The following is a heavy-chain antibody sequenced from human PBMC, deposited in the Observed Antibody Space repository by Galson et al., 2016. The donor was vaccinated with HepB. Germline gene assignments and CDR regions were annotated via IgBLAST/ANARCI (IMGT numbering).Heavy chain of an antibody. CDR1: GFTFSSYG. CDR3: ARDSWEVNAFDI. CDR2: IWYDGSIK. D-gene: IGHD1-26*01. J-gene: IGHJ3*02. Sequence: SLRLSCAASGFTFSSYGMNWVRQAPGKGLQWVAIIWYDGSIKYYADSVRGRFSISRDNYKNTLYLQMNSLRAEDTAVYYCARDSWEVNAFDIWGQGTMVTVSS. V-gene: IGHV3-33*01.